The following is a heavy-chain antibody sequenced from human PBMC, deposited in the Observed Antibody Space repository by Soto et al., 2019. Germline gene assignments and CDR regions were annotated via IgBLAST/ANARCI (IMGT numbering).Heavy chain of an antibody. J-gene: IGHJ6*02. Sequence: PGESLKISCKGSGYTFSNYWIVWVRQMPGKGLEWMGIIYSPSFQGQVTISADKSISTAYLQWSSLKASDTAMYYCARTESGYSYGFADVWGQGTTVTVSS. V-gene: IGHV5-51*01. CDR2: IY. CDR3: ARTESGYSYGFADV. CDR1: GYTFSNYW. D-gene: IGHD5-18*01.